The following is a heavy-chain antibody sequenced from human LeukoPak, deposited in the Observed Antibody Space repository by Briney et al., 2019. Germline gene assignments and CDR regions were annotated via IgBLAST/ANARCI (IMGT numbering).Heavy chain of an antibody. CDR2: ISGGGGST. D-gene: IGHD2-21*02. Sequence: PGGSLRLSCAASGFTFSSYAMSWVRQAPGKGLEWVSAISGGGGSTYSADSVKGRFTISRDNSKNTVFLQMNSLRVEDTALYYCTRGQSYCGADCYSDWGQGTLVTVSS. J-gene: IGHJ4*02. V-gene: IGHV3-23*01. CDR3: TRGQSYCGADCYSD. CDR1: GFTFSSYA.